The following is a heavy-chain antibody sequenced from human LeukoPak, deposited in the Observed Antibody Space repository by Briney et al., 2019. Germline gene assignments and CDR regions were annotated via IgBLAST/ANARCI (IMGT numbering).Heavy chain of an antibody. D-gene: IGHD2-15*01. CDR1: GGSISSYY. V-gene: IGHV4-59*01. CDR2: IYYSGST. Sequence: SETLSLTCTVSGGSISSYYWSWIRQPPGKGLEWIGYIYYSGSTNYNPSLKSRVTISVDTSKNQFSLKLSSVTAADTAVYYCARDRGCSGGSCYYNWSDPWGQGTLVTVSS. CDR3: ARDRGCSGGSCYYNWSDP. J-gene: IGHJ5*02.